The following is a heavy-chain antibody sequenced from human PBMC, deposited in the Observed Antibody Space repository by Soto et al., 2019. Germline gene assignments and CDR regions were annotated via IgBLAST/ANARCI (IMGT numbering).Heavy chain of an antibody. V-gene: IGHV3-21*01. D-gene: IGHD2-2*01. CDR2: ISSSSSYI. J-gene: IGHJ6*03. Sequence: VQLVESGGGLVKPGGSLRLSCAASGFTFSSYSMNWVRQAPGKGLEWVSSISSSSSYIYYADSVKGRFTISRDNAKTSLYLQMTSLRAEDTAVYYCARDSCSSTSCYYYYMDVWGKGTTVTVSS. CDR1: GFTFSSYS. CDR3: ARDSCSSTSCYYYYMDV.